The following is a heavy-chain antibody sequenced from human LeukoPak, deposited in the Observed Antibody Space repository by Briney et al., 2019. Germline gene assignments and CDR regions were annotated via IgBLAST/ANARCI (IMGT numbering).Heavy chain of an antibody. CDR2: ISSSGSTI. Sequence: GGSLRLSCAASGFTFSSYEMNWVRQAPGKGLEWVSYISSSGSTIYYADSVKGRFTISRDNAKNSVYVEMKSLRAEDTAVYYCAELGITMIGGVWGKGTTVTISS. D-gene: IGHD3-10*02. CDR1: GFTFSSYE. V-gene: IGHV3-48*03. CDR3: AELGITMIGGV. J-gene: IGHJ6*04.